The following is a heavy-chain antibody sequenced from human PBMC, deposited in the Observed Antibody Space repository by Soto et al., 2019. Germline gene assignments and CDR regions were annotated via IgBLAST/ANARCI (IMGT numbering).Heavy chain of an antibody. CDR3: AREFWSGPFDY. Sequence: QVQLVESGGGVVQPGRSLRLSCAASGFTFSSYGLHWVRQAPGKGLEWVAVIWCDGSNKYYADSVKGRFTISRDNSQNTLYLQMNSLRAEDTAVYYCAREFWSGPFDYWGQGTLVTVSS. J-gene: IGHJ4*02. D-gene: IGHD3-3*01. CDR1: GFTFSSYG. CDR2: IWCDGSNK. V-gene: IGHV3-33*01.